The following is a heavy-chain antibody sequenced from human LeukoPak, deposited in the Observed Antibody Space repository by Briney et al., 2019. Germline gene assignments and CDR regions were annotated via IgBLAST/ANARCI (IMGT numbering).Heavy chain of an antibody. CDR1: GGTFSSYA. CDR2: IIPIFGTA. D-gene: IGHD3-9*01. J-gene: IGHJ4*02. CDR3: AGDRSLGGYFELSV. Sequence: GSSVKVSCKASGGTFSSYAISWVRQAPGQGLEWMGGIIPIFGTANYAQKFQGRVTITADESTSTAYMELSSLRSEDTAVYYCAGDRSLGGYFELSVWGQGTLVTVSS. V-gene: IGHV1-69*01.